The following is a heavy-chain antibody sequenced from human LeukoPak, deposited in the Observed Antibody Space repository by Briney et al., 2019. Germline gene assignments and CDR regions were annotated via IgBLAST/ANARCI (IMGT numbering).Heavy chain of an antibody. V-gene: IGHV4-59*01. CDR2: IYYSGST. Sequence: SETLSLTCTVSGGSISSYYWSWIRQPPGKGLEWIGYIYYSGSTNYNPSLKSRVTISVDTSKNQFSLKLSSVTAADTAVYYCARGGHYYDSSGAFDIWGQGTMVTVSS. D-gene: IGHD3-22*01. J-gene: IGHJ3*02. CDR1: GGSISSYY. CDR3: ARGGHYYDSSGAFDI.